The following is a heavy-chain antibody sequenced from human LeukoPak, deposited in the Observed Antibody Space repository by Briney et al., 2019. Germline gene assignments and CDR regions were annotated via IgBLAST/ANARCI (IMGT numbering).Heavy chain of an antibody. CDR1: GSTFSNYE. CDR2: ISSSSSYI. D-gene: IGHD3-22*01. CDR3: ARDDSSGYY. Sequence: GGSLRLSCAASGSTFSNYEMHWVRQAPGKGLEWVSSISSSSSYIYYADSVEGRFTISRDNAKNSLYLQMNSLRAEDTAVYYCARDDSSGYYWGQGTLVTVSS. V-gene: IGHV3-21*01. J-gene: IGHJ4*02.